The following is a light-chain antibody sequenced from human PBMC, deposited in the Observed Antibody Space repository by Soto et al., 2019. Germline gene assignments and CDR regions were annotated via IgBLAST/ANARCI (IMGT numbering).Light chain of an antibody. CDR1: QDISNY. Sequence: DIQLTQSPSSLSASVGDRVTITCQASQDISNYLNWYQQKPGKAPNLLIYDASNLETGVPSRFSWSGAGTDFTFTISILQPEDVATYCCQRYDALPPLPFGGGTKVEIK. CDR2: DAS. J-gene: IGKJ4*01. V-gene: IGKV1-33*01. CDR3: QRYDALPPLP.